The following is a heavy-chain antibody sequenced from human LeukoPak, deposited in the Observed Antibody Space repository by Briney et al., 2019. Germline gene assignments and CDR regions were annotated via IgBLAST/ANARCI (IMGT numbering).Heavy chain of an antibody. CDR3: ARDYSSSAYGMDV. Sequence: GGSLRLSCAASGFTFSSYGMHWVRQAPGKGLEWVAVIWYDGSNKYYADSVKGRFTISRDNSKNTLYLQMNSLRAVDTAVYYCARDYSSSAYGMDVWGQGTTVTVSS. J-gene: IGHJ6*02. CDR1: GFTFSSYG. D-gene: IGHD6-6*01. CDR2: IWYDGSNK. V-gene: IGHV3-33*01.